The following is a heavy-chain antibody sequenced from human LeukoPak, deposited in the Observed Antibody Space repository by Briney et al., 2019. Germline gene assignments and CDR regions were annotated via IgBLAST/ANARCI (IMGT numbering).Heavy chain of an antibody. V-gene: IGHV1-2*02. Sequence: APVKVSCKASGYTFTGYYMHWVRQAPGQGLEWMGWINPNSGGTNYAQKFQGRVTMTRDTSISTAYMELSRLRSDDTAVYYCARGLEYCSGGSCYPKYYFDYWGQGTLVTVSS. D-gene: IGHD2-15*01. CDR3: ARGLEYCSGGSCYPKYYFDY. CDR1: GYTFTGYY. J-gene: IGHJ4*02. CDR2: INPNSGGT.